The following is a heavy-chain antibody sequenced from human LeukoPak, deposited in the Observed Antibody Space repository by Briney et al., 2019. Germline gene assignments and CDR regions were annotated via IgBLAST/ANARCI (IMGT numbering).Heavy chain of an antibody. CDR1: GYSISSGYY. J-gene: IGHJ5*02. CDR2: IYHSGST. Sequence: KPSETLSLTCTVSGYSISSGYYWGWIRQPPGKGLEWIWSIYHSGSTYYNPSLKSRVTIPVDTSKNQFSLRLSSVSAADTAVYYCARSAGDFWSGYLNWFDPWGQGTLVTVSS. D-gene: IGHD3-3*01. V-gene: IGHV4-38-2*02. CDR3: ARSAGDFWSGYLNWFDP.